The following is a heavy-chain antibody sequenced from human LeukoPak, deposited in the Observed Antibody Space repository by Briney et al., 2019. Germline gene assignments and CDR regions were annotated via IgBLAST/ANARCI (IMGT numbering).Heavy chain of an antibody. Sequence: PSETLSLTCAVYGGSFSGYYWSWIRQPPGKGLEWIGEINHSGSTNYNPSLKSRVTISVDTSKNQFSLKLRSVTAADTAVYYCARAAARPRGYYDSSGYPPRGATDAFDIWGQGTMVTVSS. CDR2: INHSGST. V-gene: IGHV4-34*01. J-gene: IGHJ3*02. CDR3: ARAAARPRGYYDSSGYPPRGATDAFDI. CDR1: GGSFSGYY. D-gene: IGHD3-22*01.